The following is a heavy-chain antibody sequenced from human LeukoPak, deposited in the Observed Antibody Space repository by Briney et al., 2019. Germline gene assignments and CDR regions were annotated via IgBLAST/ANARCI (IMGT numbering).Heavy chain of an antibody. D-gene: IGHD1-26*01. V-gene: IGHV3-23*01. CDR1: GFTFSTYG. CDR3: ARDGRKGSYWFDP. Sequence: PGGSLRLSCAASGFTFSTYGMSWVRQAPGKGLEWVSAISGSGDDTYYADSVKGRFTISRDNSRNSLYLQMNSLRAEDTAVYYCARDGRKGSYWFDPWGQGTLVTVSS. J-gene: IGHJ5*02. CDR2: ISGSGDDT.